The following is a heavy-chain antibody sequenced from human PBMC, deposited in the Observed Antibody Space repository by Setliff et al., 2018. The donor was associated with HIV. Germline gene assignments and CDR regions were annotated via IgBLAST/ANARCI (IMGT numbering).Heavy chain of an antibody. CDR3: VRGGGEQYSLFSGYYTPWGDF. D-gene: IGHD3-3*01. V-gene: IGHV4-34*01. Sequence: SETLSLTCGVFRGPFSGYFWSWIRPSPGRGLEWIGEINFSGTTNYNPSLKSRVTKSIDTSKEWFSLNLTSVTAAATATYYCVRGGGEQYSLFSGYYTPWGDFWGQGTLVTVSS. CDR2: INFSGTT. J-gene: IGHJ4*02. CDR1: RGPFSGYF.